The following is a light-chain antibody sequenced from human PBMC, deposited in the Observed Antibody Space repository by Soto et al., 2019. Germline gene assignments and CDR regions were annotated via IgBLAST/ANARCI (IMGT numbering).Light chain of an antibody. Sequence: QSVLTRPASVSGSPGQSITISCTGTNNLVSWYQQHPGKAPKVVVYEGTKRPSGVSNRFSGSNSGGTASLTISGLQAKDEASYFCCAYVGARSYVFGPGTKVTVL. CDR3: CAYVGARSYV. CDR2: EGT. V-gene: IGLV2-23*01. CDR1: NNL. J-gene: IGLJ1*01.